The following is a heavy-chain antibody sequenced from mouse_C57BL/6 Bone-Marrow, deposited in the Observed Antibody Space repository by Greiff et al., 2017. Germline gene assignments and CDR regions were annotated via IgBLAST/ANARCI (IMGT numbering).Heavy chain of an antibody. V-gene: IGHV5-6*01. CDR1: GFTFSSYG. D-gene: IGHD4-1*01. Sequence: EVHLVESGGDLVKPGGSLKLSCAASGFTFSSYGMSWVRQTPDKRLEWVATISSGGSYTYYPASVKGRFTISRDNAKNTLYLQMSSLKSEDTAMYYCARQRTGYYFDYWGQGTTLTVSS. CDR2: ISSGGSYT. CDR3: ARQRTGYYFDY. J-gene: IGHJ2*01.